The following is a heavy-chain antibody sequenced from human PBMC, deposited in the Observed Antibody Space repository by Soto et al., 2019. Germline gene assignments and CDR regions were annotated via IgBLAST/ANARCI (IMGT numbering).Heavy chain of an antibody. Sequence: TLSLTCAVYGGSFSGYYRSWIRQHPGKGLEWVGYIFYSGSTYYNPSLKSRISISVDTSKNQFSLKLNSVTAADTAVYYCARVCNGGNCYAYYGLDVWGQGTTVTVSS. V-gene: IGHV4-31*11. CDR2: IFYSGST. CDR1: GGSFSGYY. J-gene: IGHJ6*02. D-gene: IGHD2-15*01. CDR3: ARVCNGGNCYAYYGLDV.